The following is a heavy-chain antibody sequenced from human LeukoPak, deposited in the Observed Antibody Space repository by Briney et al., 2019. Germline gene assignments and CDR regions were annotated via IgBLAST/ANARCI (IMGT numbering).Heavy chain of an antibody. CDR3: ARSVMSRFGELSYYYYYMDV. CDR1: GGTFSSYA. Sequence: ASVKVSCKASGGTFSSYAISWVRQAPGQGLEWMGGIIPIFGTANYAQKFQGRVTITADESTSTAYMELSSLRSEDTAVYYCARSVMSRFGELSYYYYYMDVWGKGTTVTVSS. CDR2: IIPIFGTA. D-gene: IGHD3-10*01. V-gene: IGHV1-69*13. J-gene: IGHJ6*03.